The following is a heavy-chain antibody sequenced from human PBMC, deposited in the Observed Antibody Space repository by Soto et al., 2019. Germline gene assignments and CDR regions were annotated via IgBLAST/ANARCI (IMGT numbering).Heavy chain of an antibody. Sequence: GGYPILSFADSGSTLSTYEMRCVRHAPGKVLEWVSAISGSGGSTYYSDSEKGRFTISRDNSKKTLYLQMNSLRAEDTAVYYCEKDESGSYYQRFDYWGQGIMVRVYS. CDR1: GSTLSTYE. D-gene: IGHD1-26*01. J-gene: IGHJ4*02. CDR2: ISGSGGST. V-gene: IGHV3-23*01. CDR3: EKDESGSYYQRFDY.